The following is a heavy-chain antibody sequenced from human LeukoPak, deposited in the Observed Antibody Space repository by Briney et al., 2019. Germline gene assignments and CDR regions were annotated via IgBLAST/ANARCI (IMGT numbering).Heavy chain of an antibody. CDR2: IKSRTDGGTT. CDR3: ATTVGAIAGMDY. Sequence: PGGSLRLSCAAPGFSFTNAWVTWVRQAPGKGLEWVGHIKSRTDGGTTHYAAPVKGRFTISRDDSSNMVYLQMNSLKTEDTAVYYCATTVGAIAGMDYWGQGALVTVSS. CDR1: GFSFTNAW. V-gene: IGHV3-15*01. D-gene: IGHD1-26*01. J-gene: IGHJ4*02.